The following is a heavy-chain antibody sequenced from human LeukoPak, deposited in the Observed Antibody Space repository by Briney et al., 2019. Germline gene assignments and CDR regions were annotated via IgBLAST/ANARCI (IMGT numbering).Heavy chain of an antibody. D-gene: IGHD3-10*01. CDR3: ARDRPYYGSGSYYHDY. CDR2: ISSSSSTI. Sequence: GGSLRLSCAPSGFTFSAYNMNWVRQAPGKGLEWVSYISSSSSTIYYADSVKGRFTISRDNAKNSLSLQMNSLRDEDTAVYYCARDRPYYGSGSYYHDYWGQGTLVTVSS. CDR1: GFTFSAYN. V-gene: IGHV3-48*02. J-gene: IGHJ4*02.